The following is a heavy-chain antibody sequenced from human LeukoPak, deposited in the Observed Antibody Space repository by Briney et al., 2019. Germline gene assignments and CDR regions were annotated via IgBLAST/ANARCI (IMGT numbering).Heavy chain of an antibody. CDR2: INPNSGGT. V-gene: IGHV1-2*02. J-gene: IGHJ6*03. CDR3: ARDKYYYGSGSYSGYYLDV. D-gene: IGHD3-10*01. CDR1: GYTFTGYY. Sequence: ASVKVSCKASGYTFTGYYMHWVRQAPGQGLEWMEWINPNSGGTNYAQKFQGRVTMTRDTSISTAYMELSRLRSDDTAVYYCARDKYYYGSGSYSGYYLDVWGKGTTVTVSS.